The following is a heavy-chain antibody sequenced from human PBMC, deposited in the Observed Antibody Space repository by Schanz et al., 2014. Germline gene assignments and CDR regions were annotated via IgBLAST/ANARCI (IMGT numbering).Heavy chain of an antibody. V-gene: IGHV3-53*01. D-gene: IGHD2-15*01. CDR2: IYNGGGGRT. CDR1: GYTVSSNY. J-gene: IGHJ6*02. Sequence: EVQLVESGGGLIQPGGSLRLSCAASGYTVSSNYMSWVRQAPGKGLEWVSVIYNGGGGRTYYVDSVKGRFTISSDNSKNAVILQMNSMRGEETGVYYWAGAAYCRGAGCALYYALDVWGQGTTVTVSS. CDR3: AGAAYCRGAGCALYYALDV.